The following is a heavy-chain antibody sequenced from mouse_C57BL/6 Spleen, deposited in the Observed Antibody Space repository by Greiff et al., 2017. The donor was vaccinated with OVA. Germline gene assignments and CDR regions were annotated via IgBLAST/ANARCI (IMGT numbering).Heavy chain of an antibody. V-gene: IGHV1-64*01. D-gene: IGHD3-3*01. J-gene: IGHJ4*01. CDR2: IHPNSGST. Sequence: QVQLQQPGAELVKPGASVKLSCKASGYTFTSYWMHWVKQRPGQGLEWIGMIHPNSGSTNYNEKFKSKATLTVDKSSSTAYMQLSSLTSEDAAVYYCARRRGQGLYAMDYWGQGTSVTISS. CDR1: GYTFTSYW. CDR3: ARRRGQGLYAMDY.